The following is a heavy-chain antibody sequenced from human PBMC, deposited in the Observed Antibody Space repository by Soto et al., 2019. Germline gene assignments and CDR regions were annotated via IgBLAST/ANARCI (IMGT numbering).Heavy chain of an antibody. J-gene: IGHJ4*02. Sequence: EVQLVESGGVLVNPGGSLRLSCAASGFTFSSYSMNWVRQAPGKGLEWVSSISSSSSYIYYADSVKGRFTISRDNAKNALYLQMNSLSAEDTAVYYCAREGNGDHYYGDYVFDSWGQGTLVTVSS. CDR2: ISSSSSYI. D-gene: IGHD4-17*01. CDR1: GFTFSSYS. CDR3: AREGNGDHYYGDYVFDS. V-gene: IGHV3-21*01.